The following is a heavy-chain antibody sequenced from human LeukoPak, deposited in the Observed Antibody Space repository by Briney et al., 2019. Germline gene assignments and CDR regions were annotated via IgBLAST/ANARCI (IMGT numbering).Heavy chain of an antibody. CDR2: ISYDGSNK. CDR3: ARDARIQECYFDY. D-gene: IGHD5-18*01. V-gene: IGHV3-30*01. Sequence: GGSLRLSCAASGFTFSSYAMHWVRQAPGKGLEWVAVISYDGSNKYYADSVKGRFTISRDNSKNTLYLQMNSLRAEDTAVYYCARDARIQECYFDYWGQGTLVTVSS. J-gene: IGHJ4*02. CDR1: GFTFSSYA.